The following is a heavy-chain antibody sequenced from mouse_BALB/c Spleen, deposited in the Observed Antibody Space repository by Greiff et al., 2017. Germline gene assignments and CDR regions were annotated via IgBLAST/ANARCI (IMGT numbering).Heavy chain of an antibody. V-gene: IGHV3-8*02. CDR2: ISYSGST. CDR1: GDSITSGY. D-gene: IGHD2-1*01. CDR3: ARYGKGYWYFDV. J-gene: IGHJ1*01. Sequence: EVKLQESGPSLVKPSQTLSLTCSVTGDSITSGYWNWIRKFPGNKLEYMGYISYSGSTYYNPSLKSRISITRDTSKNQYYLQLNSVTTEDTATYYCARYGKGYWYFDVWGAGTTVTVSS.